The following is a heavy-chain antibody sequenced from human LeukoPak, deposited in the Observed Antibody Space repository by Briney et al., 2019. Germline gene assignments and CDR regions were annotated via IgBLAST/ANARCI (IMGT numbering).Heavy chain of an antibody. D-gene: IGHD3-22*01. V-gene: IGHV3-23*01. CDR3: AKLGGYYYDSSGYVDY. Sequence: GGSLRLSCAASGFTFSSYAMSWVRQAPGKGLEWVSAISGSGGSTYYADSVKGRFTISRDNSKNTLYPQMNSLRAEDTAVYYCAKLGGYYYDSSGYVDYWGQGTLVTVSS. CDR1: GFTFSSYA. CDR2: ISGSGGST. J-gene: IGHJ4*02.